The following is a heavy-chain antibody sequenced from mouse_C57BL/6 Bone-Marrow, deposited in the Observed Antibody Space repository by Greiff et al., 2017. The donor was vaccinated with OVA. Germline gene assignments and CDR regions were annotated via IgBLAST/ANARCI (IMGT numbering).Heavy chain of an antibody. V-gene: IGHV5-4*01. CDR1: GFTFSSYA. CDR2: ISDGGSYT. CDR3: ARDRYSNYFDY. J-gene: IGHJ2*01. Sequence: EVKLVESGGGLVKPGGSLKLSCAASGFTFSSYAMTWVRQTPEKRLEWVATISDGGSYTYYPDNVKGRFTMSVDNAKNTLYLQMSHLTSEDTAMYYCARDRYSNYFDYWGQGTTLTVSS. D-gene: IGHD2-5*01.